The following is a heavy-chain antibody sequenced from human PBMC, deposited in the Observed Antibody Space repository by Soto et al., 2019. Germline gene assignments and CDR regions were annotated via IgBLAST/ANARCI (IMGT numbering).Heavy chain of an antibody. CDR3: ASAYDILTGYYKVSNWFDP. J-gene: IGHJ5*02. V-gene: IGHV4-39*01. D-gene: IGHD3-9*01. Sequence: SETLSLTCTVSGGSISSSTYYWGWIRQPPGKGLEWIGSIYYSGSTYYNPSLKSRVTISVDTSKNQFSLKLSSVTAADTAVYYCASAYDILTGYYKVSNWFDPWGQGTLVTVSS. CDR2: IYYSGST. CDR1: GGSISSSTYY.